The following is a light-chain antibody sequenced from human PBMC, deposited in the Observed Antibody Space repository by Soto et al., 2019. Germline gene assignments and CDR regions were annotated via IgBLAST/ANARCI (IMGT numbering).Light chain of an antibody. CDR3: QQYGSSPLT. V-gene: IGKV3-20*01. Sequence: EIVLTQSPGTLSLSPGERATISCRASQSVSSSYLAWYQQKPGQAPRLLIYGASSRATGIPDRFSGSGSGTDFTLTISGLEPEDFAVYYCQQYGSSPLTFGGGTKVDIK. CDR1: QSVSSSY. J-gene: IGKJ4*01. CDR2: GAS.